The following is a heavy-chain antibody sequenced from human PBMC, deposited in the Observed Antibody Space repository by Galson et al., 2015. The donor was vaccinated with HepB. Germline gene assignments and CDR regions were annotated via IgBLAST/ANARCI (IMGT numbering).Heavy chain of an antibody. CDR1: GFTFSSYA. CDR3: ARDLRFSGCMDV. Sequence: SLRLSCAASGFTFSSYAMHWVRQAPGKGLEWVAVISYDGSNKYYADSVKGRFTISRDNSKNTLYLQMNSLRAEDTAVYYCARDLRFSGCMDVWGQGTTVTVSS. CDR2: ISYDGSNK. V-gene: IGHV3-30-3*01. J-gene: IGHJ6*02. D-gene: IGHD3-3*01.